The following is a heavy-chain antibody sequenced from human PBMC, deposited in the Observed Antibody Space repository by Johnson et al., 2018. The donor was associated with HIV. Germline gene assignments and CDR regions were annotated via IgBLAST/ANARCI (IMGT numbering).Heavy chain of an antibody. J-gene: IGHJ3*02. CDR2: ISSSGSTI. Sequence: VQLMESGGGLVQPGGSLRLSCAASGFTFSSYAMSWVRQAPGKGLEWVSYISSSGSTIYYADSVKGRFTISRDNAKNSLYLQMNSLRAEDTALYYCARALCSTSCYDAFDIWGQGTMVTVSS. V-gene: IGHV3-48*04. CDR3: ARALCSTSCYDAFDI. CDR1: GFTFSSYA. D-gene: IGHD2-2*01.